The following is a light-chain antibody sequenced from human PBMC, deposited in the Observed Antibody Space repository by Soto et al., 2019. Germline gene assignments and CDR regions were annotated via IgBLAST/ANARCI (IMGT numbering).Light chain of an antibody. Sequence: QSALTQPASVSGSPGQSITIFCSGTSSDVGGYNYVSWYQQHPGKVPKLMIYEVSNRPSGVSNRFSGSKSGNTASLTISGLQAEDEGDYYCSSYTSSTVVFGGWTKLTVL. CDR3: SSYTSSTVV. V-gene: IGLV2-14*01. CDR1: SSDVGGYNY. CDR2: EVS. J-gene: IGLJ2*01.